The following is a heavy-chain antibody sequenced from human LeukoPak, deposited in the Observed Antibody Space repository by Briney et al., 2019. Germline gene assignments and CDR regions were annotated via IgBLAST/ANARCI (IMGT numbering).Heavy chain of an antibody. CDR3: ARDRLGGDLTGESLY. Sequence: ASVKVTCKASGYPFANFGLAWVRQAPGQGLEWVGWTSAYNGNTHYAQKYRGRLTMTTDTSTTTAYLELRSLKSDDTAVYYCARDRLGGDLTGESLYWGQGTLVTVSS. D-gene: IGHD4-17*01. J-gene: IGHJ4*02. CDR1: GYPFANFG. V-gene: IGHV1-18*01. CDR2: TSAYNGNT.